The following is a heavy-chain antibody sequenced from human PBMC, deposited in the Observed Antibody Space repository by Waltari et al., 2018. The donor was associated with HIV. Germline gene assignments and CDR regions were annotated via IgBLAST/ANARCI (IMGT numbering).Heavy chain of an antibody. V-gene: IGHV4-39*01. Sequence: QLQLQESGPGLVQPSETLSLTCTVSGGSISSSSYFWGWLRQSPGQGLDWIGSIFYNGSANYTPSLKSRATLSVDTSKNQFSRKLNSVTAADTAVYYCARSPRGEQWLAYWGQGTLVTVSS. CDR3: ARSPRGEQWLAY. D-gene: IGHD6-19*01. CDR1: GGSISSSSYF. J-gene: IGHJ1*01. CDR2: IFYNGSA.